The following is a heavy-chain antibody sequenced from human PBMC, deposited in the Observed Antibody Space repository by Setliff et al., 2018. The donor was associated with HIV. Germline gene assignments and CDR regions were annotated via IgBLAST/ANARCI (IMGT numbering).Heavy chain of an antibody. CDR2: ISGSGDIT. D-gene: IGHD4-4*01. CDR1: GFSFRSYA. CDR3: AKTQTVITVYGPFDS. Sequence: PGESLTISCAASGFSFRSYAVGWVRQAPGKGLEWVSVISGSGDITYYRESVKGRFTVSRDNSNNPVYLQMNSLRAEDTAMYYCAKTQTVITVYGPFDSWGQGTPVTVSS. J-gene: IGHJ4*02. V-gene: IGHV3-23*01.